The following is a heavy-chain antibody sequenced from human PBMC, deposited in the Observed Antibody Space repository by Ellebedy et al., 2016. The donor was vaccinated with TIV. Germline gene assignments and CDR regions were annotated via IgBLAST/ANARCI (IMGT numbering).Heavy chain of an antibody. CDR3: VRDKQDYGGGYYFDGMDV. CDR2: IATDGSST. V-gene: IGHV3-74*01. J-gene: IGHJ6*02. CDR1: GFTFSGYW. D-gene: IGHD4-23*01. Sequence: PGGSLRLSCVASGFTFSGYWMHWVRQPPGKGLVWVSRIATDGSSTTYADSVKGRFSISSDNAKNTLYLHMSSLRAEDTAVYYCVRDKQDYGGGYYFDGMDVWGQGTMVTIS.